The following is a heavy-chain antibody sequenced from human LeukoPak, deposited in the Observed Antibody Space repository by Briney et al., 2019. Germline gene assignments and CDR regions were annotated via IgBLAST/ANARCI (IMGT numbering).Heavy chain of an antibody. J-gene: IGHJ4*02. CDR2: INPYSGGT. D-gene: IGHD3-9*01. Sequence: ASVTVSFKASGYTFIYYYIHWVRQAPGQGLEGMGWINPYSGGTNYAQKFQGRVTMTRDTSIATTYMDLSSLMSDDTAVYYCARGHDNTGYNYFDYWGQGTLVTVSS. CDR3: ARGHDNTGYNYFDY. V-gene: IGHV1-2*02. CDR1: GYTFIYYY.